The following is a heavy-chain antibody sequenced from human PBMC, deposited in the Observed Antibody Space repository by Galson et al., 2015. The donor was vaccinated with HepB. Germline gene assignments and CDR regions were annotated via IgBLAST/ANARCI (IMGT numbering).Heavy chain of an antibody. J-gene: IGHJ4*02. CDR3: ARDHSSTVTPENYFDY. CDR1: GFTFSSYG. CDR2: IWYDGSNK. D-gene: IGHD4-11*01. V-gene: IGHV3-33*01. Sequence: SLRLSCAASGFTFSSYGMHWVRQAPGKGLEWVAVIWYDGSNKYYADSVKGRFTISRDNSKNTLYLQMNSLRAEDTAVYYCARDHSSTVTPENYFDYWGQGTLVTVSS.